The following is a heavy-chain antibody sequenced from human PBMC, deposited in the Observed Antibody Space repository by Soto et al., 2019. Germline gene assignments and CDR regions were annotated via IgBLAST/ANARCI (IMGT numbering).Heavy chain of an antibody. V-gene: IGHV4-39*01. D-gene: IGHD6-19*01. CDR2: IYYSGST. J-gene: IGHJ6*02. CDR1: GGSISSSSYY. Sequence: SETLSLTCTVSGGSISSSSYYWGWIRQPPGKGLEWIGSIYYSGSTYYNPSLKSRVTISVDTSKNQFSLKLSSVTAADTAVYYCARHGSSGWFDYYGMDVWGQGTTVTVSS. CDR3: ARHGSSGWFDYYGMDV.